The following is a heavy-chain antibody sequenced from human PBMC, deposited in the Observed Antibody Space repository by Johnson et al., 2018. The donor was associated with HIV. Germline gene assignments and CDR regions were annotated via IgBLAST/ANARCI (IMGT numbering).Heavy chain of an antibody. Sequence: VQLVESGGGVVQPGRSLRLSCAASGFTFSSYAMHWVRQAPGKGLEWVAVISYDGSNKYYADSVKGRVTISRDNYKNPLYLQMNSLRAEDTAVYYCARDGSGSSPVDAFDIWGQGTMVTVSS. V-gene: IGHV3-30*04. CDR3: ARDGSGSSPVDAFDI. J-gene: IGHJ3*02. CDR1: GFTFSSYA. CDR2: ISYDGSNK. D-gene: IGHD1-26*01.